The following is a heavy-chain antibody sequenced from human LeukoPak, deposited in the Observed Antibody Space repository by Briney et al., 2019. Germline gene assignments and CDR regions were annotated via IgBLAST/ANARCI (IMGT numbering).Heavy chain of an antibody. CDR1: GFTFSGYA. CDR3: AKGLVIAVHYFDY. CDR2: ISGSGGST. D-gene: IGHD2-21*01. Sequence: GGSLRLSCAASGFTFSGYAMSWVRQAPGKGLEWVSAISGSGGSTYYADSVKGRFTISRDNSKNTLYLQMNSLRAEDTAVYYCAKGLVIAVHYFDYWGQGTLVTVSS. V-gene: IGHV3-23*01. J-gene: IGHJ4*02.